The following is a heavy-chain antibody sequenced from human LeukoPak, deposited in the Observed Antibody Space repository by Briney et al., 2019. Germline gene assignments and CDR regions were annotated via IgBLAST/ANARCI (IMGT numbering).Heavy chain of an antibody. CDR3: ARGSVGSGWAFDY. CDR2: INHSGST. CDR1: GGSFSGYY. J-gene: IGHJ4*02. Sequence: SETLSLTCAVYGGSFSGYYWSWIRQPPGKGLEWIGEINHSGSTNYNPSHKSRVTISVDTSKNQFSLKLSSVTAADTAVYYCARGSVGSGWAFDYWGQGTLVTVSS. D-gene: IGHD6-19*01. V-gene: IGHV4-34*01.